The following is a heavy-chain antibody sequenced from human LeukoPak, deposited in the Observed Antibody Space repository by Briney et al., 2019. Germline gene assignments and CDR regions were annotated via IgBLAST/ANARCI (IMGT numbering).Heavy chain of an antibody. CDR3: ARAPEECSSTSCYTDYYYGMDV. V-gene: IGHV3-23*01. CDR2: ISGSGGST. J-gene: IGHJ6*02. CDR1: GFTFSSYA. D-gene: IGHD2-2*02. Sequence: GGSLRLSCAASGFTFSSYAMSWVRQAPGKGLEWVSAISGSGGSTYYADSVKGRFTISRDNSKNTLYLQMNSLRVDDTAVYYCARAPEECSSTSCYTDYYYGMDVWGQGTTVTVSS.